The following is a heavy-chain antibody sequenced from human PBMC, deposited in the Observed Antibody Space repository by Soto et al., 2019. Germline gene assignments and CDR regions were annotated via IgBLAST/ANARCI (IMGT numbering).Heavy chain of an antibody. Sequence: ASVKVSCKASGYNFPGNYMHWVRQAPGQGLEWMALINPTTGGTSYAQKFQGRVAMTWDTSISTAYMELSRLTSDDTAIYYCARGYCSSSGCSHYFDYWGQGTLVTFSS. CDR2: INPTTGGT. CDR1: GYNFPGNY. J-gene: IGHJ4*02. D-gene: IGHD2-2*01. CDR3: ARGYCSSSGCSHYFDY. V-gene: IGHV1-2*02.